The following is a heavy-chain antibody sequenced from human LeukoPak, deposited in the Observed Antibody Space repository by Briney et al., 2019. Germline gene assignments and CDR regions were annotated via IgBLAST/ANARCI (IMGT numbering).Heavy chain of an antibody. D-gene: IGHD3-3*01. CDR2: INHSGST. CDR1: GGSFSGYY. Sequence: SETLSLTCAVYGGSFSGYYWSWIRQPPGKGLEWIGEINHSGSTNYNPSLKSRVTISVDTSKNQFSLKLSSVTAADTAVYYCARGSSYYDFWSGYYTGPIRGVAFDIWGQGTMVTVSS. CDR3: ARGSSYYDFWSGYYTGPIRGVAFDI. V-gene: IGHV4-34*01. J-gene: IGHJ3*02.